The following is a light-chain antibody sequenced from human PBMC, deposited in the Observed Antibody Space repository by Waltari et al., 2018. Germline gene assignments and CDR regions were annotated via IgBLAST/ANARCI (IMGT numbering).Light chain of an antibody. CDR3: QTWGTGIQV. CDR1: SGHSSYA. V-gene: IGLV4-69*01. CDR2: LNSDGSH. J-gene: IGLJ3*02. Sequence: QLVLTQSPSASASLRASVKLTCTLSSGHSSYAIPWHQQQPEKVPRDLMQLNSDGSHSKGDGFTDRFCAESAGAECYPTFARHTAEEDADYYCQTWGTGIQVFGGGTKLTVL.